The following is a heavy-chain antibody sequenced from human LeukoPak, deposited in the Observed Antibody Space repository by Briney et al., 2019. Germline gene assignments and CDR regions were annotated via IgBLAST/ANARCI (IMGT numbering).Heavy chain of an antibody. Sequence: SETLSLTCAVSGYSSSSGYYWGWIRQPPGKGLEWIGSIYHSGSTYYNPSLKSRVTISVDTSKNQFSLKLSSVTAADTAVYYCARHSVGHDVVPAAIRGYYYYYMDVWGKGTTVTVSS. J-gene: IGHJ6*03. CDR3: ARHSVGHDVVPAAIRGYYYYYMDV. CDR1: GYSSSSGYY. CDR2: IYHSGST. V-gene: IGHV4-38-2*01. D-gene: IGHD2-2*02.